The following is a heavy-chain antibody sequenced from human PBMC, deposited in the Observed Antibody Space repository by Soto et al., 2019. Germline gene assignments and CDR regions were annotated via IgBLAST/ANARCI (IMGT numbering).Heavy chain of an antibody. CDR2: IYYSGST. CDR1: GGSISSSSYY. D-gene: IGHD3-22*01. J-gene: IGHJ5*02. Sequence: SETLSLTRTVSGGSISSSSYYWGWIRQPPGKGLEWIGSIYYSGSTYYNPSLKSRVTISVDTSKNQFSLKLSSVTAADTAVYYCARRHYYDVGRFDPWGQGTLVTVSS. V-gene: IGHV4-39*01. CDR3: ARRHYYDVGRFDP.